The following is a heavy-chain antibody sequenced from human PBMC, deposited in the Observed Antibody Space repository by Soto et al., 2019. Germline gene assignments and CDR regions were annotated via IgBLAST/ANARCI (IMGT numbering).Heavy chain of an antibody. V-gene: IGHV1-24*01. J-gene: IGHJ5*02. CDR3: AIEVRCSNQLHH. Sequence: ASVKVSCKVSGYTLTELSIHWVRQAPGEGLEWMGGFDLENGETIYAQRFQGRVTMTEESSADTPYMELSSLRSEDTAVYYCAIEVRCSNQLHHSGPGTMVTVSS. CDR1: GYTLTELS. D-gene: IGHD3-10*01. CDR2: FDLENGET.